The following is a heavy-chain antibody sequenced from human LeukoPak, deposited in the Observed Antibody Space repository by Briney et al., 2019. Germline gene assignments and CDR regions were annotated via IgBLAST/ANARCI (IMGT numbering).Heavy chain of an antibody. CDR3: ARDKEVPAYEAQKYYMDV. CDR1: GGSISSYY. CDR2: IYTSGST. D-gene: IGHD2-2*01. Sequence: SETLSLTCTVSGGSISSYYWSRIRQPAGKGLEWIGRIYTSGSTNYNPSLKSRVTMSVDTSKNQFSLKLSSVTAADTAVYYCARDKEVPAYEAQKYYMDVWGKGTTVTVSS. J-gene: IGHJ6*03. V-gene: IGHV4-4*07.